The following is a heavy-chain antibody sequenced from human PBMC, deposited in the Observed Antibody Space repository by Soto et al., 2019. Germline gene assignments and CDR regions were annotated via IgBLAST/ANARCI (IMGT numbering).Heavy chain of an antibody. D-gene: IGHD3-10*01. CDR1: GFTFSSYL. CDR3: ARGRSLLWFGEP. V-gene: IGHV3-7*01. Sequence: EVQLVESGGGLVQPGGSLKLSCAASGFTFSSYLMSWVRQAPGKGLEWVANMNQDGSEIYYVDSVRGRFTISRDNAENSLYLQMNSLRAEDTAVDYCARGRSLLWFGEPRGQGTLVTVSS. CDR2: MNQDGSEI. J-gene: IGHJ4*02.